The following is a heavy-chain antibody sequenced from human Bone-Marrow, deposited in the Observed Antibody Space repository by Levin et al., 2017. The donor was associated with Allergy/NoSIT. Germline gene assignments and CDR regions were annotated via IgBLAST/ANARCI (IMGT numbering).Heavy chain of an antibody. CDR3: ARGGRSGTFDC. CDR1: GFSFTTFW. Sequence: PGESLKISCAASGFSFTTFWMTWVRQAPGKGLEWVATINQDGSEKNYVGSVKGRFTISRDNANNSMHLHMNSLRVEDTAVYYCARGGRSGTFDCWGQGNLVTVSS. CDR2: INQDGSEK. J-gene: IGHJ4*02. V-gene: IGHV3-7*01. D-gene: IGHD1-26*01.